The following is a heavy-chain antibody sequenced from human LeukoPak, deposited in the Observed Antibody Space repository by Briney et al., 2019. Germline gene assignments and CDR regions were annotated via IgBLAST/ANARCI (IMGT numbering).Heavy chain of an antibody. CDR2: IIPIFGTA. CDR3: ARELPYSSGWQGRGYYFDY. V-gene: IGHV1-69*13. J-gene: IGHJ4*02. D-gene: IGHD6-19*01. CDR1: GGTFSSYA. Sequence: GASVKVSCKASGGTFSSYAISWVRQAPGQGLEWMGGIIPIFGTANYAQKFQGRVTITADESTSTAYMELSSLRSEDTAVYYCARELPYSSGWQGRGYYFDYWGQGTLVTVSS.